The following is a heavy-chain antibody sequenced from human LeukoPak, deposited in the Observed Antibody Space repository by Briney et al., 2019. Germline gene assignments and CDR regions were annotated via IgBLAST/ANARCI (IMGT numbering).Heavy chain of an antibody. D-gene: IGHD6-13*01. CDR2: INHSGSN. CDR3: ARGGLSSSSSWLSWFDP. J-gene: IGHJ5*02. Sequence: SETLSLTCAVYGGSFSGYYWSWIHQPPGKVLEWSGEINHSGSNNYNPPLKSRVTIAVAPSKNQFSLKLSSVTAADTAVYYCARGGLSSSSSWLSWFDPWGQGTLVTVSS. CDR1: GGSFSGYY. V-gene: IGHV4-34*01.